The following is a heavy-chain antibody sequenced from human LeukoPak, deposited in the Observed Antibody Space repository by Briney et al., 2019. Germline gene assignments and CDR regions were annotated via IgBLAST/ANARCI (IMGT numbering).Heavy chain of an antibody. CDR3: ARDNFAAHCDFDY. V-gene: IGHV6-1*01. Sequence: SQTLSLTCAISGDSVSSNSAAWSWLRQSPSRGLEWLGRTYHTSKWFSEYTISLKSRITINPDTSKNQFSLQLKSVSPEDTAVYYCARDNFAAHCDFDYWGQGTLVTVSP. CDR2: TYHTSKWFS. CDR1: GDSVSSNSAA. J-gene: IGHJ4*02. D-gene: IGHD6-6*01.